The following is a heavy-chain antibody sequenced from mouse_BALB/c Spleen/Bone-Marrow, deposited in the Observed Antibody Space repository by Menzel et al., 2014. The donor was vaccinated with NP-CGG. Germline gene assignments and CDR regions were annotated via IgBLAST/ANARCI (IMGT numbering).Heavy chain of an antibody. V-gene: IGHV1-69*02. CDR1: GYTFTSYW. CDR3: ARGLYGNSGY. CDR2: IDPSDSYT. Sequence: VKLQESGAELVKPGASVKLSCKASGYTFTSYWMHWVKQRPGQGLEWIGEIDPSDSYTNYNQKFKGKATLTVDESSSTAYMQLSSLTSEDSAVYYCARGLYGNSGYWGQGTTLTVSS. J-gene: IGHJ2*01. D-gene: IGHD2-1*01.